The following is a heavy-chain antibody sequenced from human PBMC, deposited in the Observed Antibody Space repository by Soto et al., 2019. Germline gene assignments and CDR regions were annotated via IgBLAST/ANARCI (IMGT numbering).Heavy chain of an antibody. CDR1: GGTFSSYA. CDR3: ARDKDRSYLDYYGMDV. CDR2: IIPIFGTA. V-gene: IGHV1-69*06. D-gene: IGHD1-26*01. J-gene: IGHJ6*02. Sequence: QVQLVQSGAEVKKPGSSVKVSCNASGGTFSSYAISWVRQAPGQGLEWMGGIIPIFGTANYAQKFQGRVTITADKSTSTAYMELSSLRSEDTAVYYCARDKDRSYLDYYGMDVWGQGTTVTVSS.